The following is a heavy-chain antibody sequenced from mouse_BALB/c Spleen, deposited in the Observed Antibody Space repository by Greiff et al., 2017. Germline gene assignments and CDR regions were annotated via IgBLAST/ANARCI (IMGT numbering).Heavy chain of an antibody. CDR1: GFTFSSYA. CDR2: ISSGGSYT. D-gene: IGHD2-3*01. Sequence: EVQVVESGGGLVKPGGSLKLSCAASGFTFSSYAMSWVRQTPEKRLEWVATISSGGSYTYYPDSVKGRFTISRDNAKNTLYLQMSSLRSEDTAMYYCARPTVYDGYPWFAYWGQGTLVTVSA. V-gene: IGHV5-9-3*01. J-gene: IGHJ3*01. CDR3: ARPTVYDGYPWFAY.